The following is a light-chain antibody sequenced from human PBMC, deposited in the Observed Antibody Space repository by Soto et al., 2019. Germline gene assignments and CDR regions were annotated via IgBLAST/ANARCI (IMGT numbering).Light chain of an antibody. Sequence: QSVLTQPASVSGSPGQSIAISCTGSSSDVGGYNYVSWYQQHPGKAPKLMIYDVSNRPSGVSNRFSGSKSGNTASLTISGLQAEDEADYYCSSYTSSVNYVCGTGTKLTVL. CDR3: SSYTSSVNYV. V-gene: IGLV2-14*01. CDR2: DVS. J-gene: IGLJ1*01. CDR1: SSDVGGYNY.